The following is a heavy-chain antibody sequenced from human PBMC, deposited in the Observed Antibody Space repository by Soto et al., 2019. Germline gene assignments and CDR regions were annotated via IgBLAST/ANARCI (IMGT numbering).Heavy chain of an antibody. V-gene: IGHV3-15*07. CDR3: STGIPWRGVTGYYYYGMDV. CDR2: IKSKTDGGTT. CDR1: GFTFSNAW. Sequence: GGSLRLSCAASGFTFSNAWMNWVRQAPGKGLEWVGRIKSKTDGGTTDYAAPVKGRFTISRDDSKNTLYLQMNSLKTEDTAVYFCSTGIPWRGVTGYYYYGMDVWGQGTTVTVSS. D-gene: IGHD3-10*01. J-gene: IGHJ6*02.